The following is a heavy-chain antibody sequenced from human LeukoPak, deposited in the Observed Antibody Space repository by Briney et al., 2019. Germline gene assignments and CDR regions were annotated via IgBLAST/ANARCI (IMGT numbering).Heavy chain of an antibody. Sequence: GGSLRLSCAASGFTFSSYGMHWVRQAPGKGLEWVAIIWYDGSNKYYADSVKGRFTISRDTSKNTLYLQMNSLRAEDTAVYYCAKWPDYGSGSSLDYWGQGTLVTVSS. J-gene: IGHJ4*02. CDR3: AKWPDYGSGSSLDY. D-gene: IGHD3-10*01. CDR2: IWYDGSNK. CDR1: GFTFSSYG. V-gene: IGHV3-33*06.